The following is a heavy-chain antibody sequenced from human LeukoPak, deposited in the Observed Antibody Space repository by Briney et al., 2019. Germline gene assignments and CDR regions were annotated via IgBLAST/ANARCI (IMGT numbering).Heavy chain of an antibody. V-gene: IGHV4-39*07. Sequence: SETLSLTCTVSGGSISSSPYYWGWIRQPPGKGLEWIGSIYYSGSTYYNPSLKSRVTISVYTSKNQFSLNLSSVTAADTAVYYCARGTSGWYYFDYWGQGSLVTVSS. CDR3: ARGTSGWYYFDY. CDR1: GGSISSSPYY. J-gene: IGHJ4*02. CDR2: IYYSGST. D-gene: IGHD6-19*01.